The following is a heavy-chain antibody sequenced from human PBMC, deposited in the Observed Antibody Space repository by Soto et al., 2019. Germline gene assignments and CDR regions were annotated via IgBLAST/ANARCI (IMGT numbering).Heavy chain of an antibody. CDR2: TYYRSKWYN. V-gene: IGHV6-1*01. CDR1: GDSVSSKSVA. J-gene: IGHJ4*02. D-gene: IGHD4-17*01. CDR3: ARDLGTDYGDYVDY. Sequence: PSQTLSLTCAIFGDSVSSKSVAWNWIRQSPSRGLEWLGRTYYRSKWYNDYAVSVKSRITINPDTSKNQFSLQLNSVTPEDTAVYYCARDLGTDYGDYVDYWGQGTLVTVSS.